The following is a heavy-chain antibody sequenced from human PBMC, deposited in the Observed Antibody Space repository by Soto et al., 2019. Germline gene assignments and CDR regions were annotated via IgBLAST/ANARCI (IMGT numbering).Heavy chain of an antibody. CDR2: IYYSGIT. V-gene: IGHV4-59*01. CDR3: ARDLGGWPDY. Sequence: SETLSLTCTVSGGSISSYYWSWIRQPPGKGLEWIGYIYYSGITDYNPSLKSRVTISVDTSKSQFSLKLSSVTAADTAVYYCARDLGGWPDYWGQGTLVTVSS. J-gene: IGHJ4*02. CDR1: GGSISSYY. D-gene: IGHD2-15*01.